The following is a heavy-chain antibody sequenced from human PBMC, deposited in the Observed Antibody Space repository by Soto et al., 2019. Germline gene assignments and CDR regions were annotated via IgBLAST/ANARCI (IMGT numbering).Heavy chain of an antibody. D-gene: IGHD3-22*01. J-gene: IGHJ1*01. Sequence: PSETLSLTCTASGGSISSYYWSWIRQPPGKGLEWIGYIYYSGSTNYNPSLKSRVTISVDTSKNQFSLKLSSVTAADTAVYYCARGSYYDSSGYYGSPQYFQHWGQGTLVTVSS. V-gene: IGHV4-59*01. CDR3: ARGSYYDSSGYYGSPQYFQH. CDR1: GGSISSYY. CDR2: IYYSGST.